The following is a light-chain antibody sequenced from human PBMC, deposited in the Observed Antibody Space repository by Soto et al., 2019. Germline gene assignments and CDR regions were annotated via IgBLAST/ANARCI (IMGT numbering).Light chain of an antibody. J-gene: IGKJ4*01. Sequence: EIVLTQSPATLSLSPGERATLSCRASQSVSSYLAWYQQKPGQAPRLLIYDASSRATGIPARFSGSGSGTDCTLPISILEPEDFAVYYCQQRTNWPSLTFGGGTKVEIK. CDR1: QSVSSY. CDR2: DAS. CDR3: QQRTNWPSLT. V-gene: IGKV3-11*01.